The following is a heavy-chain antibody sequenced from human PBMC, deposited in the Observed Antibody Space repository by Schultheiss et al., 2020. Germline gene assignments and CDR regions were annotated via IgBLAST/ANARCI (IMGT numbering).Heavy chain of an antibody. V-gene: IGHV4-59*01. CDR1: GGSISSYY. Sequence: SETLSLTCTVSGGSISSYYWSWIRQPPGKGLEWIGYIYYSGSTNYNPSLKSRVTISVDTSKNQFSLKLSSVTAADTAVYYCARVGRIAAAGPGGYYYGMDVWGQGTTVTVS. CDR2: IYYSGST. D-gene: IGHD6-13*01. J-gene: IGHJ6*02. CDR3: ARVGRIAAAGPGGYYYGMDV.